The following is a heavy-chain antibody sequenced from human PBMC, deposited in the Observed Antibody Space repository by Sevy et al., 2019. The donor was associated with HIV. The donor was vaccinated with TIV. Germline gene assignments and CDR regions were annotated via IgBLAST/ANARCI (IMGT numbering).Heavy chain of an antibody. CDR3: ARCSPEHYYGMDV. J-gene: IGHJ6*02. CDR1: GVSISSYY. CDR2: VYYSGRT. D-gene: IGHD2-15*01. V-gene: IGHV4-59*01. Sequence: SETLSLTCTVSGVSISSYYWSWIRQPPEKGLEWIGYVYYSGRTNYNPSLKSRVTISGDTSKNQFSLKLSSVTAADTAVYYCARCSPEHYYGMDVWGQGTTVTVSS.